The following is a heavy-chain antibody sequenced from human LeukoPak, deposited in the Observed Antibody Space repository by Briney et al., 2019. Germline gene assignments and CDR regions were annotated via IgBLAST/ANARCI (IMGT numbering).Heavy chain of an antibody. J-gene: IGHJ4*02. Sequence: PGGSLRLSCAAPRFTFSNYAMSWVRQAPGKGLEWVSTISGSGGSTYYADSVKGRFTISRDNSKNTLYLQMNSLRAEDTAVYYCAKGYYYGSGSYCGFDYWGQGTLVTVSS. V-gene: IGHV3-23*01. CDR1: RFTFSNYA. CDR2: ISGSGGST. D-gene: IGHD3-10*01. CDR3: AKGYYYGSGSYCGFDY.